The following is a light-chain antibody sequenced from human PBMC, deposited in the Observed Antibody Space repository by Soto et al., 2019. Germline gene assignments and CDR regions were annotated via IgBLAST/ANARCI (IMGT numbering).Light chain of an antibody. V-gene: IGKV3D-11*01. CDR2: DAS. Sequence: DIVLTQSPATLSFSAGETATLSCGASQDVGSELAWYQQRPGQPPRLLISDASNRATGIPARFSGRGSATDFTLTISTLEPEDCAIYFCQQRNSWPITFGQGTRLEIK. CDR3: QQRNSWPIT. J-gene: IGKJ5*01. CDR1: QDVGSE.